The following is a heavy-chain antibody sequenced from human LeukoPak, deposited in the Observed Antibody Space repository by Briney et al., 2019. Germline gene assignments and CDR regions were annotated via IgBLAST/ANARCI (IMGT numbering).Heavy chain of an antibody. CDR1: GLTVSSNY. D-gene: IGHD3-22*01. Sequence: PGGSLRLSCAASGLTVSSNYMSWVRQAPGKGLEWVPVIYTGGTAYYADSVKGRFSISRHNSNNTLYLQMNSLRVEDTAVYYCARDRGDSSGYYWDAFDIWGQGTMVTVSS. CDR2: IYTGGTA. CDR3: ARDRGDSSGYYWDAFDI. V-gene: IGHV3-53*04. J-gene: IGHJ3*02.